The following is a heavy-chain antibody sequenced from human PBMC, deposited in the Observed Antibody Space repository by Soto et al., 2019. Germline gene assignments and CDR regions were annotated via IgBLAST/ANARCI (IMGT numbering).Heavy chain of an antibody. D-gene: IGHD6-19*01. J-gene: IGHJ6*02. CDR1: GFTFSSYA. CDR3: ARESWGYSSGWFSDYYYGMDV. CDR2: ISYDGSNK. V-gene: IGHV3-30-3*01. Sequence: PGGSLRLSCAASGFTFSSYAMHWVRQAPGKGLEWVAVISYDGSNKYYADSVKGRFTISRDNSKNTLYLQMNSLRAEDTAVYYCARESWGYSSGWFSDYYYGMDVWGQGTTVTVSS.